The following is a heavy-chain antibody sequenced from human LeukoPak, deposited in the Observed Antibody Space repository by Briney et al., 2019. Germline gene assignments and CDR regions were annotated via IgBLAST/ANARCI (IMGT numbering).Heavy chain of an antibody. V-gene: IGHV3-74*03. J-gene: IGHJ3*02. D-gene: IGHD2-15*01. CDR1: GFTFSSHW. Sequence: GGSLRLSCAASGFTFSSHWMHWVRQAPGKGLVWVSRINGDGSNTTYADSVKGRFTISRDNAKNTLYLQMNSLRTEDTAVYHCARSKSWYSTDASDIWGQGTMVTVSS. CDR3: ARSKSWYSTDASDI. CDR2: INGDGSNT.